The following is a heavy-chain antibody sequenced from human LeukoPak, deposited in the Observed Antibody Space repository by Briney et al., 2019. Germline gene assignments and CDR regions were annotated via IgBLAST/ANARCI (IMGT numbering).Heavy chain of an antibody. CDR1: GGTFSSYA. J-gene: IGHJ5*02. D-gene: IGHD4-17*01. CDR2: IIPIFGTA. CDR3: ATRVRDDYGDYGSHWFDP. Sequence: GSSVNVSCMASGGTFSSYAISWVRQAPGQGLEWMGGIIPIFGTANYAQKFQGRVTITADESTSTAYMELSSLRSEDTAVYYCATRVRDDYGDYGSHWFDPWGQGTLVTVSS. V-gene: IGHV1-69*01.